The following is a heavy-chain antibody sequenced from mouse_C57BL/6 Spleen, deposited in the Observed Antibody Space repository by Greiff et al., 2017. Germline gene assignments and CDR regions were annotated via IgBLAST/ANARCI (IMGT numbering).Heavy chain of an antibody. D-gene: IGHD2-2*01. Sequence: QVQLQQSGAELMKPGASVKLSCKASGYTFTGYWIEWVKPRPGHGLEWIGEILPGSGSTNYNEKFKGKATFTADTSSNTAYMQLSSLTTEDSAIYYGARYDGYDRDYFDYWGQGTTLTVSS. CDR3: ARYDGYDRDYFDY. J-gene: IGHJ2*01. CDR1: GYTFTGYW. V-gene: IGHV1-9*01. CDR2: ILPGSGST.